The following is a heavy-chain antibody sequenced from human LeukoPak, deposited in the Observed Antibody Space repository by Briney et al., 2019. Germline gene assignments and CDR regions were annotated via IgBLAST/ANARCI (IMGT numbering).Heavy chain of an antibody. J-gene: IGHJ4*02. D-gene: IGHD4-23*01. CDR1: GYTFTSYA. CDR3: ARDSLVIGEDGGNSIDY. CDR2: IIPIFGTA. V-gene: IGHV1-69*13. Sequence: SVKVSCKASGYTFTSYAISWVRQAPGQGLEWMGGIIPIFGTANYAQKFQGRVTITADESTSTAYMELSSLRSEDTAVYYCARDSLVIGEDGGNSIDYWGQGTLVTVSS.